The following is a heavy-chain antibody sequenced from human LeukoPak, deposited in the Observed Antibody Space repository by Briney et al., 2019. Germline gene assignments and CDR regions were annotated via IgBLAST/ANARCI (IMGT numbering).Heavy chain of an antibody. V-gene: IGHV1-2*02. CDR2: INPNSGGT. Sequence: ASVKVSCKASGYSITDYYMHWVRQAPGQGLEWMGWINPNSGGTNYAQKFQGRVTMTRDTSISTAYMELSRLRSDDTDVYYCATGSMVRGPNVGAYYYYYMDVWGKGTTVSICS. CDR3: ATGSMVRGPNVGAYYYYYMDV. J-gene: IGHJ6*03. CDR1: GYSITDYY. D-gene: IGHD3-10*01.